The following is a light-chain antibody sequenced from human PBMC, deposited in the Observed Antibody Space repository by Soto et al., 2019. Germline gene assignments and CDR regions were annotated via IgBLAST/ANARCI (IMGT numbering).Light chain of an antibody. Sequence: DIQMTQSPSSLSGSVGDRVAITSRASQTISSWLAWYQQKPGKAPKLLIYDAPSLQSGVPSRFSGSGSGTEFALTISSLQPDDFATYYCQQYNTYSWTFGPGTKVDI. CDR3: QQYNTYSWT. CDR1: QTISSW. V-gene: IGKV1-5*01. CDR2: DAP. J-gene: IGKJ1*01.